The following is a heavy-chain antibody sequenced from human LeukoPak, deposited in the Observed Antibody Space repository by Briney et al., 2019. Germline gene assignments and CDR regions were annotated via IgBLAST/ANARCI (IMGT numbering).Heavy chain of an antibody. CDR1: GGSISSSSYY. V-gene: IGHV4-39*07. Sequence: SETLSLTCTVSGGSISSSSYYWGWIRQPPGKGLEWIGSIYHSGSTYYNPSLKSRVTISVDTSKNQFSLKLSSVTAADTAVYYCARDSYDFWSGYYTGIVGGFDPWGQGTLVTVSS. D-gene: IGHD3-3*01. CDR2: IYHSGST. CDR3: ARDSYDFWSGYYTGIVGGFDP. J-gene: IGHJ5*02.